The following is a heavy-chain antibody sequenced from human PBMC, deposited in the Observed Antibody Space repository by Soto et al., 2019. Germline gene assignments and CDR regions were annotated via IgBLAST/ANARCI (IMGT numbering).Heavy chain of an antibody. V-gene: IGHV3-48*02. CDR1: GFTFSSYS. CDR3: ARGVQIIVLLPAAIYY. J-gene: IGHJ4*02. Sequence: EVQLVESGGGLVQPGESLRLSCAASGFTFSSYSMNWVRQAPGKGLEWVSYIHNSSSTIYYADSVRGRFTISRDNAKNSLYLQMNSLRDEDTAVYYCARGVQIIVLLPAAIYYWGQGTLVTVSS. CDR2: IHNSSSTI. D-gene: IGHD2-2*01.